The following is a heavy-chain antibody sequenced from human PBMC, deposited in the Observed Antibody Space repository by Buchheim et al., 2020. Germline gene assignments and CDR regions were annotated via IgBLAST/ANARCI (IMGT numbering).Heavy chain of an antibody. CDR1: GGSISSXF. CDR2: IYYSGST. D-gene: IGHD3-22*01. Sequence: QVQLQESGPGLVKPSETLSLTCTVSGGSISSXFWSWIRQPPGKGLEWIGYIYYSGSTNYNPYLKSRVNXSVDTSKNQVSLKLSSVTSADTAVYYCARDMDDSDNSWGQGTL. CDR3: ARDMDDSDNS. V-gene: IGHV4-59*01. J-gene: IGHJ4*02.